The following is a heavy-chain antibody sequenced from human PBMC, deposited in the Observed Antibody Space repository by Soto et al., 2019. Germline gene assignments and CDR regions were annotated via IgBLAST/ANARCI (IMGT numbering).Heavy chain of an antibody. CDR2: ISYDGGRK. CDR3: ARGDREDIEEVVGVRPGEYSMDV. Sequence: QVHLVESGGGVVQPGSSLRLSCAASELTFRTFVLHCLRQSPGKGREWGPVISYDGGRKADSVKGRFTVSRENSWNTLYLQMNSLRAEDTAIYYCARGDREDIEEVVGVRPGEYSMDVWGQGTTVTVSS. J-gene: IGHJ6*02. CDR1: ELTFRTFV. D-gene: IGHD1-26*01. V-gene: IGHV3-30-3*01.